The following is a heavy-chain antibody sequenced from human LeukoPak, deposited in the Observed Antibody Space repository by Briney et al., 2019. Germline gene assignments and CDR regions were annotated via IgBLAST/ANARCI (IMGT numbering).Heavy chain of an antibody. CDR1: GFTFSSYG. D-gene: IGHD1/OR15-1a*01. CDR3: ARDQTGTDFGMDI. Sequence: GRSLRLSCAASGFTFSSYGMHWVRQAPGKGLEWVAVIWYDGSKQYYADSVKGRFTISRDNSKNTLYLQMNSLRAEDTAVFYCARDQTGTDFGMDIWGQGTTVSVSS. V-gene: IGHV3-33*08. CDR2: IWYDGSKQ. J-gene: IGHJ6*02.